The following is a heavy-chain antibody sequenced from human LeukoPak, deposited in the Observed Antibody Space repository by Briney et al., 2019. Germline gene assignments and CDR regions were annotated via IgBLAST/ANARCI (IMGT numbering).Heavy chain of an antibody. CDR2: VGSSGVTT. J-gene: IGHJ4*02. CDR3: ARGGGTITTRSLDY. CDR1: GFTFSGYA. D-gene: IGHD1-1*01. V-gene: IGHV3-23*01. Sequence: GGSLRLSCAASGFTFSGYAMTWVRQAPGKGLEWVSVVGSSGVTTYHADSVEGRFTISGDNSKNTVYLQMNNLRAEDTAVYYCARGGGTITTRSLDYWGQGTLVTVSS.